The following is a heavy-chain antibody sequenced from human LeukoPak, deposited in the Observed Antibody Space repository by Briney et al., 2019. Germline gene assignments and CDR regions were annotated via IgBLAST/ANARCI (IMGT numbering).Heavy chain of an antibody. J-gene: IGHJ3*02. CDR2: IRYDGSNE. CDR1: GFTFSTYS. V-gene: IGHV3-30*02. Sequence: PGGSLRLSCAASGFTFSTYSMHWVRQAPGKGLEWVAFIRYDGSNEYYADSVKGRFTISRDNAKNSLYLQMNSLRDEDTAVYYCASFGSGSNLDAFDIWGQGTMVTVST. D-gene: IGHD3-10*01. CDR3: ASFGSGSNLDAFDI.